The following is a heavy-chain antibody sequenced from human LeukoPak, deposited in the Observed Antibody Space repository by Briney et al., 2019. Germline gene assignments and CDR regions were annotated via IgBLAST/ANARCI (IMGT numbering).Heavy chain of an antibody. CDR3: ARTPLWFGEFYPDY. V-gene: IGHV4-34*01. D-gene: IGHD3-10*01. CDR1: GGSFSGYY. Sequence: SETLSLTCAVYGGSFSGYYWSWIRQPPGKGLEWIGEINHSGSTNYNSSLKSRVTISVDTSKNQFSLKLSSVTAADTAVYYCARTPLWFGEFYPDYWGQGTLVTVSS. CDR2: INHSGST. J-gene: IGHJ4*02.